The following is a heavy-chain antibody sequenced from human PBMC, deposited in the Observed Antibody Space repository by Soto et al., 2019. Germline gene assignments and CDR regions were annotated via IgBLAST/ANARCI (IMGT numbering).Heavy chain of an antibody. CDR3: VRVAGSASWYETDS. CDR1: GGTISGYY. D-gene: IGHD6-13*01. V-gene: IGHV4-4*07. Sequence: PSETLSLTCTVTGGTISGYYWTWIRQSAGGGLEWIGRIYSSGSTNYNPSLKSRVTISLDTSMNHFSLKLSSVTAADTAVYFCVRVAGSASWYETDSWGQGILVTVSS. J-gene: IGHJ4*02. CDR2: IYSSGST.